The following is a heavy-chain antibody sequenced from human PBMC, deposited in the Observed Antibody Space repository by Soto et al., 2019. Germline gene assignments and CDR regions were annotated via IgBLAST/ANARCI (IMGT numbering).Heavy chain of an antibody. Sequence: QVQLQQWGAGLLKPSETLSLTCAVYGGSFSGYYWSWIRQSPGKGLEWIGEINHTGSTNCNPSLKCRANRSVDTSKNQFSLKLNSVTAADTAVYYCATQAPYSSSPYYYYYLDVWGKGTTVTVSS. CDR3: ATQAPYSSSPYYYYYLDV. V-gene: IGHV4-34*01. J-gene: IGHJ6*03. CDR2: INHTGST. CDR1: GGSFSGYY. D-gene: IGHD6-6*01.